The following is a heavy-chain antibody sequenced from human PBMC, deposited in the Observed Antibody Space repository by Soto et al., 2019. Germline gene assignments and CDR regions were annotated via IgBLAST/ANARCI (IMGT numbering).Heavy chain of an antibody. Sequence: GGSLRLSCAASGFTFSSYWMSWVRQAPGKGLEWVANIKQDGSEKYYVDSVKGRITISRDNAKNSLYLQMNSLRAEDTAVYYCARGSVCSGGSCYNHDAFDIWGQGTMVTVSS. V-gene: IGHV3-7*01. D-gene: IGHD2-15*01. J-gene: IGHJ3*02. CDR3: ARGSVCSGGSCYNHDAFDI. CDR2: IKQDGSEK. CDR1: GFTFSSYW.